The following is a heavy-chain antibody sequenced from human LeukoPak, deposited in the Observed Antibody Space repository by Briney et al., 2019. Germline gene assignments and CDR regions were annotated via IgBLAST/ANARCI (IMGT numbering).Heavy chain of an antibody. Sequence: GGSLRLSCAASGFTFSSYSMNCVRQAPGKGLEWVSYISSSSTMYYADSVKGRFTISRDNAKNSLYLQMNSLRAEDTAVYYCASRITMVRGVIDWGQGTLVTVSS. V-gene: IGHV3-48*01. CDR3: ASRITMVRGVID. CDR1: GFTFSSYS. J-gene: IGHJ4*02. CDR2: ISSSSTM. D-gene: IGHD3-10*01.